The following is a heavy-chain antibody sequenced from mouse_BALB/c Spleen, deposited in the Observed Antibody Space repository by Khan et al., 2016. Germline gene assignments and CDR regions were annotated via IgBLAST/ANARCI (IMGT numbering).Heavy chain of an antibody. CDR2: INSNGGST. CDR3: ARVRQAVDY. CDR1: GFTFSTYA. Sequence: EVELVESGGGLVQPGGSLKLSCAASGFTFSTYAMSWVRQTPDKRLELVATINSNGGSTYYPDNVKGRFTISRDKAKNTLYLQLSSLNAEDTAMYYCARVRQAVDYWGQGTSVTVSS. V-gene: IGHV5-6-3*01. D-gene: IGHD2-14*01. J-gene: IGHJ4*01.